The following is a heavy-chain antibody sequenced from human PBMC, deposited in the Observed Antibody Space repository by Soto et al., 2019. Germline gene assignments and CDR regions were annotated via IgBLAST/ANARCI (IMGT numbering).Heavy chain of an antibody. CDR1: GFTFRNDV. Sequence: QVQLVESGGSVVQPGRSLRLSCAASGFTFRNDVMHWVRQAPGKRLEWVAVISYDGSNKYYADSVKGRFTISRDSSKNKLYQQMNSLRGEDTAVYYCARESSSARSLDYWGQGTLVTVSS. CDR2: ISYDGSNK. J-gene: IGHJ4*02. V-gene: IGHV3-30-3*01. D-gene: IGHD6-19*01. CDR3: ARESSSARSLDY.